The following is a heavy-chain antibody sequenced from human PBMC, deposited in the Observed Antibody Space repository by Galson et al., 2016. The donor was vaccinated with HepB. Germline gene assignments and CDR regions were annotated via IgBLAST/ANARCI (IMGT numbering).Heavy chain of an antibody. V-gene: IGHV1-46*01. CDR1: GYTFTSYY. CDR2: INPSESAT. D-gene: IGHD3-22*01. Sequence: SVKVSCKASGYTFTSYYMTWVRQVPGQGLEFMGTINPSESATTYAQNFQGRVTMTRDTSTSTVYMDLSSLRSEDTAVYYCAMHYDSRGFSDSVYAFDIWGQVTMVTVSA. CDR3: AMHYDSRGFSDSVYAFDI. J-gene: IGHJ3*02.